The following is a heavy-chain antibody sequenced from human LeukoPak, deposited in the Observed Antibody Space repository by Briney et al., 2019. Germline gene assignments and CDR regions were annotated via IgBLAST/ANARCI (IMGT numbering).Heavy chain of an antibody. CDR2: INHSGST. D-gene: IGHD3-10*01. CDR1: GGSFSGYY. J-gene: IGHJ4*02. V-gene: IGHV4-34*01. Sequence: ETLSLTCAVYGGSFSGYYWSWIRPPPGKGLEWIGEINHSGSTNYNPSLKSRVTISVDTSKNQFSLKLSSVTAADTAVYYCARMPITMVRGVIITEYYFDYWGQGTLVTVSS. CDR3: ARMPITMVRGVIITEYYFDY.